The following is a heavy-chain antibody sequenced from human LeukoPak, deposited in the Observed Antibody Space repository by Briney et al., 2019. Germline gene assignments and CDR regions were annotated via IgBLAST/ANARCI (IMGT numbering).Heavy chain of an antibody. V-gene: IGHV3-7*01. J-gene: IGHJ4*02. D-gene: IGHD2-8*01. CDR1: GSIFTTYG. Sequence: PGGSLRLSCATSGSIFTTYGIHWVRQAPGKGLEWVANIKQDGSEKSYVDSVKGRFTISRDNAKNSLYLQMDSLRAEDTAVYYCAREMEGFDYWGQGTLVTVSS. CDR2: IKQDGSEK. CDR3: AREMEGFDY.